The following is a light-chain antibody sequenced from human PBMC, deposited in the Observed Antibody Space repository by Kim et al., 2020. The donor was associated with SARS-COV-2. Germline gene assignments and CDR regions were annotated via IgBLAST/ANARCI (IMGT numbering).Light chain of an antibody. V-gene: IGLV1-40*01. CDR1: SSNSGAGYD. J-gene: IGLJ3*02. CDR2: GNS. CDR3: QSYDSSLVEV. Sequence: GQRVNISCPGSSSNSGAGYDVHWYQQLPGTAPKLLIYGNSNRPSGVPDRFSGSKSGTSASLAITGLQAEDEADYYCQSYDSSLVEVFGGGTQLTVL.